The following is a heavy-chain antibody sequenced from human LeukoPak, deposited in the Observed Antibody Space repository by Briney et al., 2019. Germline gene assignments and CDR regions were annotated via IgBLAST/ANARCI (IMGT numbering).Heavy chain of an antibody. CDR3: AKASTVTTRGDAFDI. J-gene: IGHJ3*02. Sequence: GGSLRLSCAASGFTFSSHAMSWVRQAPGKGLEWVSAISGSGGSTYYADSVKGRFTISRDNSKNTLYLQMNSLRAEDTAVYYCAKASTVTTRGDAFDIWGQGTMVTVSS. D-gene: IGHD4-17*01. CDR1: GFTFSSHA. V-gene: IGHV3-23*01. CDR2: ISGSGGST.